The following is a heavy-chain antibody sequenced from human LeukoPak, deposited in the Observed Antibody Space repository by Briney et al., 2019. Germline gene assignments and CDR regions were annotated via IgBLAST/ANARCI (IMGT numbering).Heavy chain of an antibody. CDR2: ISSSSRTI. D-gene: IGHD3-16*01. CDR1: GFTFSSYA. V-gene: IGHV3-48*04. J-gene: IGHJ4*02. Sequence: GGSLRLSCAASGFTFSSYAMSWVRQAPGKGLDWVSYISSSSRTIYYADSVKGRFTISRDNAKNSLYLQMNSLRAEDTAVYYCARARGEFDYWGQGTLVTVSS. CDR3: ARARGEFDY.